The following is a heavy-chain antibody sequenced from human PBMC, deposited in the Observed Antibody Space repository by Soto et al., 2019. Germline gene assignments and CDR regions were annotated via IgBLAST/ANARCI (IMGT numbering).Heavy chain of an antibody. CDR1: GFTFSSYA. V-gene: IGHV3-23*01. D-gene: IGHD3-10*01. CDR3: AKDYKIRLLWFGQTSIDY. CDR2: ISASGGST. J-gene: IGHJ4*02. Sequence: EVQLLESGGGLVQPGGSLRLSCAASGFTFSSYAMSWVRQAPGKGLEWVSAISASGGSTYHADSVKGRFTISRDNSKNTLSLQMSSLRAEDTAVYYCAKDYKIRLLWFGQTSIDYWGQGTLVTVSS.